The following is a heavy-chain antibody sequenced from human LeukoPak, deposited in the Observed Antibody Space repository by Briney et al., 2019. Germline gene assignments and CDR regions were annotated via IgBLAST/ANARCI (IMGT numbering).Heavy chain of an antibody. Sequence: GGSLRLSCAASGFTFSDHAMTWVRQAPGKGLEWVPAISGGGHSTYYADSVRGRFTISRDNSRNTLSLQMNRLSAEDTAFYYCARDAWGYYDSSGYSFGSQYYMDVWGKGTTVTVSS. CDR2: ISGGGHST. CDR1: GFTFSDHA. CDR3: ARDAWGYYDSSGYSFGSQYYMDV. J-gene: IGHJ6*03. D-gene: IGHD3-22*01. V-gene: IGHV3-23*01.